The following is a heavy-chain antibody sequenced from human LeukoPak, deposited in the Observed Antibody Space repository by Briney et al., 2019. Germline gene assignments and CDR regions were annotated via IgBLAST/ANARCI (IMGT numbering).Heavy chain of an antibody. CDR2: INHSGST. CDR3: TRVRSIAAAVSNYYYMDV. J-gene: IGHJ6*03. D-gene: IGHD6-13*01. V-gene: IGHV4-34*01. CDR1: GGSLSGYY. Sequence: SETLSLTCAVYGGSLSGYYWSWIRQPPGKGLEWIGEINHSGSTNYNPSLKSRVTISVDTSKNQFSLKLSSVTAADTAVYYCTRVRSIAAAVSNYYYMDVWGKGTTVTVSS.